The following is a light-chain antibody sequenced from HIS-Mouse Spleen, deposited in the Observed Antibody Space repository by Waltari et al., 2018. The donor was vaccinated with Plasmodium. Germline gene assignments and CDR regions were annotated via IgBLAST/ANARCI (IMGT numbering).Light chain of an antibody. V-gene: IGKV3-15*01. Sequence: EIVMTQSPSTLSVSPGASAPLSCRASQSVSSNLAWYQQKPGQAPRLLIYGASTRATGIPARFSGSGSGTEFTLTISSLQSEDFAVYYCQQYNNWSFTFGPGTKVDIK. CDR3: QQYNNWSFT. J-gene: IGKJ3*01. CDR2: GAS. CDR1: QSVSSN.